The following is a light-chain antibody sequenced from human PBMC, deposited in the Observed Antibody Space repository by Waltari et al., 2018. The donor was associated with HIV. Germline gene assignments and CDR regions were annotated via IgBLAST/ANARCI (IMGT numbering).Light chain of an antibody. Sequence: SYELTQPPSVSVSPGQAARITCSGDALAKKYAYWYQQKSGQAPVLVTYEDDKRPSGIPERFSASTSGTMATLTISGAQVEDEGDYYCYSTDSSGYHKVFGGGTKLTVL. CDR3: YSTDSSGYHKV. V-gene: IGLV3-10*01. CDR1: ALAKKY. CDR2: EDD. J-gene: IGLJ2*01.